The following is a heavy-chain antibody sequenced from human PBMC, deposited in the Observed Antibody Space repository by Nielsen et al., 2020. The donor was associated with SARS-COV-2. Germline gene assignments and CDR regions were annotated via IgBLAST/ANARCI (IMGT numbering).Heavy chain of an antibody. D-gene: IGHD5-12*01. Sequence: ASVKVSCKASGYTFTGYYMHWVRQAPGQGLDWMGIINPSGGSTSYAQKFQGRVTMTRDTSTSTVYMELSSLRSDDTAVYYCAREDLVATIFNYYYGMDVWGQGTTVTVSS. V-gene: IGHV1-46*01. CDR1: GYTFTGYY. CDR3: AREDLVATIFNYYYGMDV. J-gene: IGHJ6*02. CDR2: INPSGGST.